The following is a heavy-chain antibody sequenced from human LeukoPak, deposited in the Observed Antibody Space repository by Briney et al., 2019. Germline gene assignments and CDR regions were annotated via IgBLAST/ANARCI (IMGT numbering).Heavy chain of an antibody. J-gene: IGHJ4*02. Sequence: SVKVSCKASGGTFSSYAISWVRQAPGQGLEWMGGIIPIFSTANYAQKFQGRVTITTDESTSAAYMELSSLRSEDTAVYYCASPLKRWLQLPEVYWGQGTLVTVSS. CDR1: GGTFSSYA. V-gene: IGHV1-69*05. CDR2: IIPIFSTA. CDR3: ASPLKRWLQLPEVY. D-gene: IGHD5-24*01.